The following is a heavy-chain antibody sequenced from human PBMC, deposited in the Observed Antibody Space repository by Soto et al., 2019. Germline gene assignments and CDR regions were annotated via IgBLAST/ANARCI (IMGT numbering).Heavy chain of an antibody. J-gene: IGHJ4*02. Sequence: PSETLSLTCAASGFTVSSNYMSWVRQAPGKGLEWVSVIYSGGSTYYADSEKGRFTISRDNSKNTLYLQMNSLRAEDTAVYYFAKQSDCGTTTIRPHVRRPDFWGQGTLVTVSS. CDR3: AKQSDCGTTTIRPHVRRPDF. CDR1: GFTVSSNY. CDR2: IYSGGST. V-gene: IGHV3-53*01. D-gene: IGHD1-26*01.